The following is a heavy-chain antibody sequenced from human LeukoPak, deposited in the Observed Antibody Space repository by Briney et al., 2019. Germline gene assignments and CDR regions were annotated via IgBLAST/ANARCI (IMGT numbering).Heavy chain of an antibody. D-gene: IGHD3-16*01. CDR3: ARGENGIGAAFDI. CDR2: THSDGST. V-gene: IGHV3-53*01. Sequence: GGSLRLSCAASGFTFNTYWMHWGRQAPGKGLEWVSLTHSDGSTYYADSVKGRFTVSRDKSENPLHLQMNTLRAEDTAVYYCARGENGIGAAFDIWGQGTMVTVSS. J-gene: IGHJ3*02. CDR1: GFTFNTYW.